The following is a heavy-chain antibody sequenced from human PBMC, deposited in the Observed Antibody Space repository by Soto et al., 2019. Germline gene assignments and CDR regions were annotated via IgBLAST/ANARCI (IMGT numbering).Heavy chain of an antibody. CDR3: ARVAWGSGWSLYYFDY. D-gene: IGHD6-19*01. CDR2: INHSGST. J-gene: IGHJ4*02. Sequence: PSETLSLTCAVYGGSFSGYYWSWIRQPPGKGLEWIGEINHSGSTNYNPSLKSRVTISVDTSKNQFSLKLSSVTAADTAVYYCARVAWGSGWSLYYFDYWGQGTLVTVSS. V-gene: IGHV4-34*01. CDR1: GGSFSGYY.